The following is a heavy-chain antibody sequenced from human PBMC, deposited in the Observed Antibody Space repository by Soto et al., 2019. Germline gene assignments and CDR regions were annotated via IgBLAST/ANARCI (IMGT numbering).Heavy chain of an antibody. J-gene: IGHJ4*02. V-gene: IGHV3-74*01. CDR3: ARVYYFDY. Sequence: PGGSLRLSCAASGFSFNNYWMHWVRQAPGKGLVWVSRINSDGTLANYADSVKGRFTISRDNAKNTLYLQMNSLRAEDTAVYYCARVYYFDYWGQGTLVTVSS. CDR2: INSDGTLA. CDR1: GFSFNNYW.